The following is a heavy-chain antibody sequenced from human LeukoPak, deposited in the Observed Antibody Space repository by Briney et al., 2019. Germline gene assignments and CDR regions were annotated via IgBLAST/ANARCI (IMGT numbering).Heavy chain of an antibody. CDR3: ALNTDTAMDEREYYMDV. Sequence: SVPTPLNPTQTLTVTCTFSRSSPSSTRLGVSWFRQPPGKAMEGLALTNRDDDKRYNPSLKSRLTITKDTSKTQVVLTLTNMDPVDTATYYCALNTDTAMDEREYYMDVWGKGTTVTVSS. J-gene: IGHJ6*03. CDR1: RSSPSSTRLG. V-gene: IGHV2-5*02. D-gene: IGHD5-18*01. CDR2: TNRDDDK.